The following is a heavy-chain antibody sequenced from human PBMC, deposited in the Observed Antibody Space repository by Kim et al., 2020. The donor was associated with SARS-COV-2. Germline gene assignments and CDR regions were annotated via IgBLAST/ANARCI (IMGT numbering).Heavy chain of an antibody. CDR3: ARHLVIGGGSSGWVDY. Sequence: SETLSLTCTVSGGSISSSSYYWGWIRQPPGKGLEWIGSIYYSGSTYYNPSLKSRVTISVDTSKNQFSLKLSSVTAADTAVYYCARHLVIGGGSSGWVDYWGQGTLVTVSS. D-gene: IGHD6-19*01. CDR1: GGSISSSSYY. J-gene: IGHJ4*02. V-gene: IGHV4-39*01. CDR2: IYYSGST.